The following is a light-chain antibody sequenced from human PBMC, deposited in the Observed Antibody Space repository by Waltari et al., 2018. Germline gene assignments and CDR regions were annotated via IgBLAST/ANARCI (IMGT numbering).Light chain of an antibody. V-gene: IGKV3-15*01. CDR3: QQYNNWPPWT. Sequence: EIVMTQSPATLSVSPGERATLSCRASQSVSTNLARYQQKPGQTPRLLIYAASTRATGIPSRFSGSGSGTEFTLTINSLQSEDFAVYYCQQYNNWPPWTFGQGTKVEMK. CDR2: AAS. J-gene: IGKJ1*01. CDR1: QSVSTN.